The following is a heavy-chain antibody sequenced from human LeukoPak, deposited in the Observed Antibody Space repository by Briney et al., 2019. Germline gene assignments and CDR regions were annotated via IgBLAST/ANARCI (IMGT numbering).Heavy chain of an antibody. D-gene: IGHD6-13*01. V-gene: IGHV3-23*01. J-gene: IGHJ4*02. CDR3: AKDRVLTAAAGSNDY. CDR1: GFTFSSHA. CDR2: ISGSGGST. Sequence: GRSLRLSCAASGFTFSSHAMHWVRQAPGKGLEWVSAISGSGGSTYYADSVKGRFTISRDNSKNTLYLQMNSLRAEDTAVYYCAKDRVLTAAAGSNDYWGQGTLVTVSS.